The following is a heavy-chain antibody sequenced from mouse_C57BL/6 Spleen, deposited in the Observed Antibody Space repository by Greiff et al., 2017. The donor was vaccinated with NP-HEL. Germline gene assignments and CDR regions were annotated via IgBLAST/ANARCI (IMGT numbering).Heavy chain of an antibody. Sequence: VQLVESGPELVKPGASVKISCKASGYAFSSSWMNWVKQRPGKGLEWIGRIYPGDGDTNYNGKFKGKATLTADKSSSTAYMQLSSLTSEDSAVYFCARTLYYGSSYNFDYWGQGTTLTVSS. J-gene: IGHJ2*01. CDR2: IYPGDGDT. V-gene: IGHV1-82*01. CDR3: ARTLYYGSSYNFDY. CDR1: GYAFSSSW. D-gene: IGHD1-1*01.